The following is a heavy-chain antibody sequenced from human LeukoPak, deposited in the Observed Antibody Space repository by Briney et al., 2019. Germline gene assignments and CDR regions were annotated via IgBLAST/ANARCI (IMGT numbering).Heavy chain of an antibody. D-gene: IGHD5-12*01. Sequence: PGGSLRLSCAASGFTFSSYALSWVRQAPGKGLEWVSGISASGGSTYYADSVKGRFTISRDISKYTLYLQMNSLRAEDTAIYYCAKIVNQNYIVATGFDSWGQGTRVTASS. CDR1: GFTFSSYA. J-gene: IGHJ5*01. CDR2: ISASGGST. CDR3: AKIVNQNYIVATGFDS. V-gene: IGHV3-23*01.